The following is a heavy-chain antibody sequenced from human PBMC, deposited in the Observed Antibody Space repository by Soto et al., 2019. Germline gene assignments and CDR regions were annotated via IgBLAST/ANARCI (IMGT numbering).Heavy chain of an antibody. CDR2: ISYDGSNK. J-gene: IGHJ4*01. Sequence: QVQLVESGGGVVQPGRSLRLSCAASGFTFSSYGMHWVRQAPGKGLERVAVISYDGSNKYYADSVKGRFTISRDNSKNTLYMQMNSLSAEDTAVYYCAKDVGGYYDFWSGYQDYLGHGTLVTVSS. CDR3: AKDVGGYYDFWSGYQDY. CDR1: GFTFSSYG. D-gene: IGHD3-3*01. V-gene: IGHV3-30*18.